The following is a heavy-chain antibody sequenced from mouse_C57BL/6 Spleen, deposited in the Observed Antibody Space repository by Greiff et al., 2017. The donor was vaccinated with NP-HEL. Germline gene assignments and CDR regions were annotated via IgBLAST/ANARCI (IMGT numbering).Heavy chain of an antibody. D-gene: IGHD1-1*01. CDR3: ARRFYYGSSPGYFDV. V-gene: IGHV5-6*01. Sequence: EVQRVESGGDLVKPGGSLKLSCAASGFTFSSYGMSWVRQTPDKRLEWVATISSGGSYTYYPDSVKGRFTISRDNAKNTLYLQMSSLKSEDTAMYYCARRFYYGSSPGYFDVWGTGTTVTVSS. CDR1: GFTFSSYG. J-gene: IGHJ1*03. CDR2: ISSGGSYT.